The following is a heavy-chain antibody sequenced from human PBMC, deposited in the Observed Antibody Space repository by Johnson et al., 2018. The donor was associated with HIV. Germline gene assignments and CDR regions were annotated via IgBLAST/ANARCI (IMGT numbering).Heavy chain of an antibody. CDR3: ARDRSGNDAFDI. D-gene: IGHD1-26*01. CDR2: IYSGGST. V-gene: IGHV3-66*02. J-gene: IGHJ3*02. Sequence: EVQLLESGGGLVQPGGSLRLSCAASGFTVSSNYMSWVRQAPGKGLEWVSVIYSGGSTYYADSVKGRFTISRDNSKNTLYLQMNSLRAEDTAVYYCARDRSGNDAFDIWGQGTMVTVSS. CDR1: GFTVSSNY.